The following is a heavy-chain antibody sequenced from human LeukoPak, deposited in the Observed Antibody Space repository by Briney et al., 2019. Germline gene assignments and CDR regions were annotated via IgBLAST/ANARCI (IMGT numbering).Heavy chain of an antibody. CDR2: IYYSGST. J-gene: IGHJ4*02. V-gene: IGHV4-30-4*01. D-gene: IGHD6-19*01. Sequence: SQTLSLTCTVSGGSISSGDYYWSWIRQPPGKGLEWIGYIYYSGSTYYNPSLKSRVTISVDTSKNQFSLKLSSVTAADTAVYYCARGQGYSSGRYRPDYWGQGTLVTVSS. CDR1: GGSISSGDYY. CDR3: ARGQGYSSGRYRPDY.